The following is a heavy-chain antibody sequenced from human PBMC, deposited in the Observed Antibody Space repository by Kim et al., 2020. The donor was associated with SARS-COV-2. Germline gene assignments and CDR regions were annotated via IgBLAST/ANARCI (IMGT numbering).Heavy chain of an antibody. V-gene: IGHV7-4-1*02. CDR2: INTNTGNP. CDR1: GYTFNNYG. Sequence: ASVKVSCKASGYTFNNYGMNWVRQAPGQGLEWMGWINTNTGNPTYAQGFTGRFVFSLDTSVNTAYLQISTLKAEDTAVYYCARAQEGYDLLTGQYNWFDPWGQGTLVTVSS. CDR3: ARAQEGYDLLTGQYNWFDP. D-gene: IGHD3-9*01. J-gene: IGHJ5*02.